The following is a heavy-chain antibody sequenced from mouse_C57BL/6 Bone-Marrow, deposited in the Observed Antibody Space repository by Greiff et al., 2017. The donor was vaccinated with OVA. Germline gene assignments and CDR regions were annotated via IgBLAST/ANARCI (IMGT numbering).Heavy chain of an antibody. CDR1: GFNIKNTY. CDR2: IDPENGNT. D-gene: IGHD2-2*01. CDR3: ALIWLRRQGYAIGC. J-gene: IGHJ4*01. V-gene: IGHV14-3*01. Sequence: VQLQQSVAELVRPGASVKLSCTASGFNIKNTYMHWVKQRPEQGLEWIGRIDPENGNTKYAQKFKGKATITADTSSNTAYLQLSSLPSEDTASYYCALIWLRRQGYAIGCWGQGASVTVSS.